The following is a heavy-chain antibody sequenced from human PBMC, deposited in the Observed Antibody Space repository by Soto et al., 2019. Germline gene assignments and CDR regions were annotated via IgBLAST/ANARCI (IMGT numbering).Heavy chain of an antibody. CDR2: IIPSCGTA. CDR1: GCTFSSYA. Sequence: QVQLVQSVAEVKKPGSSVKVSCKASGCTFSSYAISWVRQAPGQGLEWMGGIIPSCGTANYAQKFQGRVTITADKSTSTDYMEVSRLSNEDTAVYYWAKSWPGDDSSPFGYWSQGTLVTVSA. D-gene: IGHD3-22*01. CDR3: AKSWPGDDSSPFGY. V-gene: IGHV1-69*06. J-gene: IGHJ4*02.